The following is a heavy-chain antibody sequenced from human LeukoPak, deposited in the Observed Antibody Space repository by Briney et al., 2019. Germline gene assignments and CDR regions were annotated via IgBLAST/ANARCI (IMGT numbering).Heavy chain of an antibody. CDR1: GGSISSYY. V-gene: IGHV4-59*12. D-gene: IGHD3-22*01. Sequence: SETLSLTCTVSGGSISSYYWSWIRQPPGKGLEWIGYIYYSGSTNYNPSLKSRVTISVDTSKNQFSLKLSSVTAADTAVYYCARGFRYYYDSSGPNYFDYWGQGTLVTVSS. CDR2: IYYSGST. CDR3: ARGFRYYYDSSGPNYFDY. J-gene: IGHJ4*02.